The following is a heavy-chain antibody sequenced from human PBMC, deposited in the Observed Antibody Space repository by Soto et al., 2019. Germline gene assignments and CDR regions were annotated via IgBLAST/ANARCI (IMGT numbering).Heavy chain of an antibody. CDR3: ARGGIQLWFYYYYGMDV. D-gene: IGHD5-18*01. Sequence: SETLSLTCAVYGGSFSGYYWSWIRQPPGKGLEWIGEINHSGSTNYNPSLKSRVTISVDTSKNQFSLKLSSVTAADTAVYYRARGGIQLWFYYYYGMDVWGQGTTVTVSS. V-gene: IGHV4-34*01. CDR2: INHSGST. CDR1: GGSFSGYY. J-gene: IGHJ6*02.